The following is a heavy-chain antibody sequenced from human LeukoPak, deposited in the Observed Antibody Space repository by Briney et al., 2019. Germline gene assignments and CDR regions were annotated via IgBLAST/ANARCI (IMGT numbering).Heavy chain of an antibody. J-gene: IGHJ4*02. CDR1: GFTFSSYG. V-gene: IGHV3-30*02. CDR2: IRYDGSNK. Sequence: PGGSLRFSCAASGFTFSSYGMHWVRQAPGKGLEWVAFIRYDGSNKYYADSVKGRFTISRDNSKNTLYLQMNSLRAEDTAVYYCAKDGETSRSASRFDYWGQGTLVTVSS. CDR3: AKDGETSRSASRFDY. D-gene: IGHD2-2*01.